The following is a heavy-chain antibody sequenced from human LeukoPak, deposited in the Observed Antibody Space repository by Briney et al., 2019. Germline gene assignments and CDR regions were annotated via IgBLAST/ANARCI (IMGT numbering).Heavy chain of an antibody. CDR2: ISVHNGNT. V-gene: IGHV1-18*04. CDR1: GYTFTGDY. D-gene: IGHD3-9*01. J-gene: IGHJ4*02. Sequence: ASVKVSCKASGYTFTGDYMHWVRQAPGQGLEWMGWISVHNGNTNYAQKFQGRVFMTTDTSTSTVYMELRSLKSDDTAVYYCARDYYDILTGYYNFDYWGQGTLVTVSS. CDR3: ARDYYDILTGYYNFDY.